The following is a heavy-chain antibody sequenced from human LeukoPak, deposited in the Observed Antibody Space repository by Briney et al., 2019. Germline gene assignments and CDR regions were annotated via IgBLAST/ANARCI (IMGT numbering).Heavy chain of an antibody. CDR2: ISSSGTTK. CDR3: ARVGVTIFGVVIPDLDY. J-gene: IGHJ4*02. Sequence: GGSLRLSCAASGFTFSRYTMNWVRQAPGKGLEWVSYISSSGTTKYYADSVKGRFTISRDNAKNSLHLQMDSLRAEDTAVYYCARVGVTIFGVVIPDLDYWGQGTLVTVSS. CDR1: GFTFSRYT. D-gene: IGHD3-3*01. V-gene: IGHV3-48*04.